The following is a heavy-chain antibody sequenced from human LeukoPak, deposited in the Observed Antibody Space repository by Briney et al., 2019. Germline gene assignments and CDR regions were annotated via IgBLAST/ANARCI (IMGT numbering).Heavy chain of an antibody. Sequence: PGGSLRLSCAASGFTFSSYAMSWVRQAPGKGLEWVSTISGSGGGTYYADSVKGRFTISRDNAKNLLYLQMNSLRADDTAVYYCAKGVMTTVPPYYYMDVWGKGTTVTVSS. CDR2: ISGSGGGT. CDR1: GFTFSSYA. D-gene: IGHD4-11*01. J-gene: IGHJ6*03. CDR3: AKGVMTTVPPYYYMDV. V-gene: IGHV3-23*01.